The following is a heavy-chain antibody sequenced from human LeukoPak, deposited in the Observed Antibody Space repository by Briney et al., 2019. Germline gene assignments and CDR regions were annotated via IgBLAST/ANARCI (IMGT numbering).Heavy chain of an antibody. V-gene: IGHV3-21*06. CDR3: ARDPPIAAAVPDY. CDR1: GFTFSSYR. J-gene: IGHJ4*02. D-gene: IGHD6-13*01. Sequence: GGSLRLSCAASGFTFSSYRMNWVRQAPGKGLEWASSISSSSSYIYYADSVKGRFTISRDNAKNLLYLQMNSLRAEDTAVYYCARDPPIAAAVPDYWGQGTLVTVSS. CDR2: ISSSSSYI.